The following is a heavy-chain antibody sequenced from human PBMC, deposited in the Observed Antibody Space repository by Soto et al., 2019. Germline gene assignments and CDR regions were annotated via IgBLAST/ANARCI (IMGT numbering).Heavy chain of an antibody. V-gene: IGHV3-9*01. J-gene: IGHJ4*02. CDR1: GFIFDDYA. CDR3: TKGRSTSCFAPVDY. Sequence: ESGGGLVQPGRSLRLSCAASGFIFDDYAMHWVRQAPGKGLEWVSSISWNSGTIVYADSVKGRFTISRDNAKNSLYLQMNSLRTVDTDFYYCTKGRSTSCFAPVDYWGQGTLVTVSS. CDR2: ISWNSGTI. D-gene: IGHD2-2*01.